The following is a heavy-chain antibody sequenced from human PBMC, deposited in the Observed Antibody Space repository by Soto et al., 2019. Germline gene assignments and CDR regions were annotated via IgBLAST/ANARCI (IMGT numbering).Heavy chain of an antibody. CDR3: AASCVGCGGFNYYGMDV. J-gene: IGHJ6*02. CDR2: IYYSGST. Sequence: QVQLQESGPGLVKPSQTLSLTCTVSGGSISSGGYYWSWIRQHPGKGLDWIGYIYYSGSTYYNPSLKSRVTISVDTSKNQFSLKLGSVTAADTAVYYCAASCVGCGGFNYYGMDVWGQGTTVTVSS. CDR1: GGSISSGGYY. D-gene: IGHD2-21*01. V-gene: IGHV4-31*03.